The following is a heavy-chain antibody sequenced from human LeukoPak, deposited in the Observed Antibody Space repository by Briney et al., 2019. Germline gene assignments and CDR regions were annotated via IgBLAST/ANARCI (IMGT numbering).Heavy chain of an antibody. V-gene: IGHV3-23*01. CDR1: GFTFVNYA. D-gene: IGHD3-22*01. J-gene: IGHJ4*02. Sequence: GGSLRLSCAASGFTFVNYAMSWVRQAPGKGLEWVSTISASATYYADSAKGRFTISRDNTKNRLCLQIDSLRAEDSALYYCARWTINYYDSSTYYGDYWGRGTRLTVSS. CDR3: ARWTINYYDSSTYYGDY. CDR2: ISASAT.